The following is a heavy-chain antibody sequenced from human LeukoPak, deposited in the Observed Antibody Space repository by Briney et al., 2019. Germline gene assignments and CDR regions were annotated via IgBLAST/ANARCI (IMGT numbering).Heavy chain of an antibody. J-gene: IGHJ3*02. D-gene: IGHD3-9*01. V-gene: IGHV1-69*10. CDR2: IIPILGTA. CDR1: GGTFSSYA. CDR3: ARGRSIVTSDAFDI. Sequence: GASVKVSCKASGGTFSSYAISWVRQAPGQGLEWMGGIIPILGTANYAQKFQGRVTITADKSTSTAYMELSSLRSEDTAVYYCARGRSIVTSDAFDIWGQGTMVTVSS.